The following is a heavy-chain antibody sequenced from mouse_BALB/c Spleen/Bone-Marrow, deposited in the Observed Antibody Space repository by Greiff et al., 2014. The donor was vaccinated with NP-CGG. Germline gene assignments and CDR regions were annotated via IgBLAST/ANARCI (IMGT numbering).Heavy chain of an antibody. D-gene: IGHD1-1*01. CDR3: ARNYGSSLDY. Sequence: VQLKQSGAVIVKPGASVKSSCTTSGFNIADSYIYWMKQRPEQGLEWIGRIDPANGNTKYDPKFQGKATITVDTSSATSYLQLSSLTSEDPAVYYCARNYGSSLDYWGQGPTLTVSS. V-gene: IGHV14-3*02. J-gene: IGHJ2*01. CDR1: GFNIADSY. CDR2: IDPANGNT.